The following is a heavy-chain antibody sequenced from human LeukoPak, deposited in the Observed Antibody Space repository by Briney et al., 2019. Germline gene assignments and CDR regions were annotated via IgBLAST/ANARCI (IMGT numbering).Heavy chain of an antibody. V-gene: IGHV5-51*01. J-gene: IGHJ6*03. CDR2: NYPDDSDT. D-gene: IGHD2-8*01. Sequence: GESLKISCKGSGYSFTSYWIGLVRQIPGKGLGWVGINYPDDSDTKYSPSFQGPVTIAADKSISTAYLQWSSLKASDTAMYYCARLAFCTNAVCFSNYYYSMDVWGRGTTVTVSS. CDR3: ARLAFCTNAVCFSNYYYSMDV. CDR1: GYSFTSYW.